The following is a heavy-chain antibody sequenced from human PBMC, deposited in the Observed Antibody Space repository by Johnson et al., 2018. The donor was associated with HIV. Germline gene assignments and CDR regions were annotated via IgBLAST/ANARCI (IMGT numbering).Heavy chain of an antibody. D-gene: IGHD6-6*01. CDR1: GFTFSIYW. CDR2: IKSKTDGGTT. V-gene: IGHV3-15*01. CDR3: TTEAYSSSSAAFDI. Sequence: VQLVESGGGLVQSGGSLGLSCAATGFTFSIYWMAWVRQAPGKGLEWVGRIKSKTDGGTTDYAAPVKGRFTISRDDSKNTLYLQMNSLKTEDTAVYYCTTEAYSSSSAAFDIWGQGTMVTVSS. J-gene: IGHJ3*02.